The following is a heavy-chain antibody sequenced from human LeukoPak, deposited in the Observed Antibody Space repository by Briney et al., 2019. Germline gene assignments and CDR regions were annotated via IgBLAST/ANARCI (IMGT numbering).Heavy chain of an antibody. CDR3: ARQSDYYDSSGQFD. J-gene: IGHJ4*02. CDR2: IYYSGST. V-gene: IGHV4-39*01. D-gene: IGHD3-22*01. Sequence: ADTQSLTCTVSGGSISSSSYYWGWIRQPPGKGLEWIGSIYYSGSTYYNPSLKSRVTISVDTSKNQFSLKLSSVTAADTAVYYCARQSDYYDSSGQFDWGQGTLVTVSS. CDR1: GGSISSSSYY.